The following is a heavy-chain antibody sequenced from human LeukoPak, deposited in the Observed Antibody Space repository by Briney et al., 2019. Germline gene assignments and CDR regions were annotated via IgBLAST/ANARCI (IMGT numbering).Heavy chain of an antibody. V-gene: IGHV3-48*03. CDR2: ISSSGSTI. CDR3: AKTGVGSSWYRYYYYMDV. J-gene: IGHJ6*03. CDR1: GFTFSIYE. D-gene: IGHD6-13*01. Sequence: GGSLRLSCAASGFTFSIYEINWVRQAPGKGLEWVSYISSSGSTIYYADSVKGRFTISRDNAKNSLYLQMNSLRAEDTAVYYCAKTGVGSSWYRYYYYMDVWGKGTTVTVSS.